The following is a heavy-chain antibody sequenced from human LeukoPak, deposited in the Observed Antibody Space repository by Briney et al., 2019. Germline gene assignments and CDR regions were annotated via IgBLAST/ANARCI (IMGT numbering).Heavy chain of an antibody. V-gene: IGHV3-30*18. D-gene: IGHD3-22*01. J-gene: IGHJ4*02. CDR1: GFTFSSYG. Sequence: GGSLRLSCAASGFTFSSYGMHWVRQVPDKGLKWVAVISYDGSNKYYADSVKGRFTISRDNSKNTLYLQMNSLRAEDTAVYYCAKLYYDSSGTVVDYWGQGTLVTVSS. CDR3: AKLYYDSSGTVVDY. CDR2: ISYDGSNK.